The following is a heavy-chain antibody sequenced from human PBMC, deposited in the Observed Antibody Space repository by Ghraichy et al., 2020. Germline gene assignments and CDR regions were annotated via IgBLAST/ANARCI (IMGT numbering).Heavy chain of an antibody. CDR3: ARGGHYDISTGSQRVQYYYHGMDV. J-gene: IGHJ6*02. CDR1: GYTFTSYG. CDR2: ISAYNGNT. D-gene: IGHD3-9*01. Sequence: ASVKVSCKASGYTFTSYGFSWVRLAPGQGLEWMGWISAYNGNTYYAQKFQGRVTMTTDASTSTVFMELRSLRSDDTAVYYCARGGHYDISTGSQRVQYYYHGMDVWGQGTTVTVSS. V-gene: IGHV1-18*01.